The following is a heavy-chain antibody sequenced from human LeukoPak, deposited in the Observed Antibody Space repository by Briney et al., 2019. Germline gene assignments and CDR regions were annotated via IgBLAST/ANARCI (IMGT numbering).Heavy chain of an antibody. Sequence: SETLSLTCTVSGDSIDPDYWTCVRQPPRKGLEYRGQVYYSVGANYNPSLKSRVTMSVDTSKNQFSLMVTSVTAADTAVYYCARVGSGSYYTTYKPNYHYYFMDVWGKGTTVTVSS. CDR1: GDSIDPDY. V-gene: IGHV4-59*01. D-gene: IGHD3-10*01. J-gene: IGHJ6*03. CDR2: VYYSVGA. CDR3: ARVGSGSYYTTYKPNYHYYFMDV.